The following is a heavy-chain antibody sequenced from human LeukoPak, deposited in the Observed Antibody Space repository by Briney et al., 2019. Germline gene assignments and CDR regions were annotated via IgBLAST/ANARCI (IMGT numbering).Heavy chain of an antibody. CDR1: GYTFTSYA. D-gene: IGHD1-1*01. V-gene: IGHV1-18*04. CDR3: ARDEAGTTDY. Sequence: LRASVKVSCKASGYTFTSYAMTWVRQAPGQGPEWMGWISVNSGNTNYTQKFQGRVTMTRDTSTSTVYMELSSLRSEDTAVYYCARDEAGTTDYWGQGTLVTVSS. CDR2: ISVNSGNT. J-gene: IGHJ4*02.